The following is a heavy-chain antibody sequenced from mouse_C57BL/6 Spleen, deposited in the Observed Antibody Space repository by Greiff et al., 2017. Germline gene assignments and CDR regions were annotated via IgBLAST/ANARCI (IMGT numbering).Heavy chain of an antibody. CDR3: AIQLFAY. CDR2: IDPSDSYT. D-gene: IGHD4-1*02. Sequence: QVQLKQPGAELVMPGASVKLSCKASGYTFTSYWMHWVKQRPGQGLEWIGEIDPSDSYTNYNQKFKGKSTLTVDKSSSTSYMHLSSLTSEDSAVYYCAIQLFAYRGQGTLVTVSA. J-gene: IGHJ3*01. CDR1: GYTFTSYW. V-gene: IGHV1-69*01.